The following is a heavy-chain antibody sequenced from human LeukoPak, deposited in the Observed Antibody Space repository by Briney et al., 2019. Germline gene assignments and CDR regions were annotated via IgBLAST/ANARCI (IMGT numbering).Heavy chain of an antibody. J-gene: IGHJ4*02. D-gene: IGHD7-27*01. CDR1: GFTVSSNY. CDR2: IYSGGST. CDR3: AKDLHWGLDY. Sequence: GGSLRLSCAASGFTVSSNYMSWVRQAPGKGLEWVSVIYSGGSTYYADSVQGRFTISRDNSKSTLYLQMNNLRAEDTAVYYCAKDLHWGLDYWGQETLVTVSS. V-gene: IGHV3-53*01.